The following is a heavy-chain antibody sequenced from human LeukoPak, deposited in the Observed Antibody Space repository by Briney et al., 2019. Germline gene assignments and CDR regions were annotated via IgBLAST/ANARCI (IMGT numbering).Heavy chain of an antibody. D-gene: IGHD2-15*01. V-gene: IGHV3-53*01. J-gene: IGHJ4*02. CDR3: ARGVGGGGRLRAGDY. Sequence: GGSLRLSCAASGFTVSSNYMSWVRQAPGKGLEWVSVIYSGGSTYYADSVKGRFTISRDNSKNTLYLQMNSLRAEDTAVYYCARGVGGGGRLRAGDYWGQGTLVTVSS. CDR2: IYSGGST. CDR1: GFTVSSNY.